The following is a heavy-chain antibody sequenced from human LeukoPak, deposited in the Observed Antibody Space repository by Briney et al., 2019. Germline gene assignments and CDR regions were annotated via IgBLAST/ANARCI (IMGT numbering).Heavy chain of an antibody. CDR3: AKVRSGYDSGGFDY. CDR2: IRYDGSNK. Sequence: GGSLRLSCAASGFTFSSYGMHWVRQAPGKGLEWVAFIRYDGSNKYYADSVKGRFTISRDNSKNTLYLQMNSLRAEDTAVYYCAKVRSGYDSGGFDYWGQGTLVTVSS. CDR1: GFTFSSYG. V-gene: IGHV3-30*02. J-gene: IGHJ4*02. D-gene: IGHD5-12*01.